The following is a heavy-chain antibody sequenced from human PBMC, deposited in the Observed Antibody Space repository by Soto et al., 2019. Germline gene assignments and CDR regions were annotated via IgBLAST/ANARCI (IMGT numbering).Heavy chain of an antibody. CDR3: ARDRRFLEWLDY. D-gene: IGHD3-3*01. J-gene: IGHJ4*02. V-gene: IGHV3-33*01. Sequence: QVQLVESGGGVVQPGRSLTLSCVASGFTFTSYGIHWVRQAPGKGLEWVAVIWYDGSNKYYGDSVKGRFSISRDNSKNTVFLQMNSLRAEYTAVYYCARDRRFLEWLDYWGQGTLVSVSS. CDR1: GFTFTSYG. CDR2: IWYDGSNK.